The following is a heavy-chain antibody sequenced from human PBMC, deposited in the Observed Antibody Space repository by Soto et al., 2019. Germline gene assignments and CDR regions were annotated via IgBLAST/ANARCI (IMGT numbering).Heavy chain of an antibody. V-gene: IGHV4-4*02. Sequence: QVQLEESGPGLVKPSETLSLTCAVSGDSISSPNWWSWYRQPPGKGLELIGEMFASGSSNYNPSLNVRVTISLDTSKIHFSLKLTSLAAADTAIYYCAREGFDHRPDYWGQGIPVTVSS. CDR3: AREGFDHRPDY. CDR1: GDSISSPNW. CDR2: MFASGSS. J-gene: IGHJ4*02.